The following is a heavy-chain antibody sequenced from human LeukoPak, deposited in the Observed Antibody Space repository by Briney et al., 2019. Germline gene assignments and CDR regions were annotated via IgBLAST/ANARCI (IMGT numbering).Heavy chain of an antibody. CDR2: INWNGGST. Sequence: GGSLRLSCAASGFTFDDYGMSWVRQAPGKGLEWVSGINWNGGSTAYADSVKGRFTISRDNAKNSLYLQMNSLRAEDTAVYYSAREEGSSSSLDAFDIWGQGTMVTVSS. CDR3: AREEGSSSSLDAFDI. V-gene: IGHV3-20*04. CDR1: GFTFDDYG. D-gene: IGHD6-6*01. J-gene: IGHJ3*02.